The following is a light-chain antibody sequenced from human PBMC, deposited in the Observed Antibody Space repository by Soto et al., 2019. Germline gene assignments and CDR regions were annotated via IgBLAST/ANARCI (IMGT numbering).Light chain of an antibody. CDR2: VNSGGSH. CDR1: SGHSNYA. Sequence: QSVLTQSPSASASLGASVKLTCTLSSGHSNYAIAWHQQQPGKGPRYLMKVNSGGSHSKGDGIPDRFSGSSSGTERYLTISSLQSEDEADYYCQTWGTGFHVLFGGGTKLTVL. V-gene: IGLV4-69*01. CDR3: QTWGTGFHVL. J-gene: IGLJ2*01.